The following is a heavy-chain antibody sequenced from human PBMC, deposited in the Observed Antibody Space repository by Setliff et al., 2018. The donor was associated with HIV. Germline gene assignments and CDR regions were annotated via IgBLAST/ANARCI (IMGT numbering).Heavy chain of an antibody. D-gene: IGHD3-3*01. CDR1: GYSISSGYY. Sequence: PSETLSLTCAVSGYSISSGYYWGWIRQPPGKGLEWVGSIYHSGTTYYNPSLKSRVTITVDTSKKQFSLKLSSVTAADTAVYYCATHVLQFLEWLSHFDYWGQGTLVTV. CDR2: IYHSGTT. J-gene: IGHJ4*02. CDR3: ATHVLQFLEWLSHFDY. V-gene: IGHV4-38-2*01.